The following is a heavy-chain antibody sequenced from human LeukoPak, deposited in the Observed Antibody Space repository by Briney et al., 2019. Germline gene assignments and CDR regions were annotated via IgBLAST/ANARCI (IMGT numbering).Heavy chain of an antibody. Sequence: ASVKVSCKASGYTFTSYDINWVRQATGQGLEWMGWINPNSGGTNYAQEFQGRVTMTRDTSISTAYMELSRLRSDDTAVYYCARAGGPPYYYYYYMDVWGKGTTVTVSS. CDR3: ARAGGPPYYYYYYMDV. D-gene: IGHD1-26*01. J-gene: IGHJ6*03. CDR1: GYTFTSYD. V-gene: IGHV1-2*02. CDR2: INPNSGGT.